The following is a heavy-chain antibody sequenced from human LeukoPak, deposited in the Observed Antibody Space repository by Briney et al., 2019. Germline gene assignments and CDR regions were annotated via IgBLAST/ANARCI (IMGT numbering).Heavy chain of an antibody. Sequence: PSETLSLTCTVSGGSISSYYWSWIRQPPGKGLEWIGYIYYSGSTYYNPSLKSRVTMSVDTSRNQFSLKLSSVTAADTAVYYCARVFLGYCTGGSCYSADFWSQGTLVTVSS. D-gene: IGHD2-15*01. CDR2: IYYSGST. CDR3: ARVFLGYCTGGSCYSADF. V-gene: IGHV4-59*01. J-gene: IGHJ4*02. CDR1: GGSISSYY.